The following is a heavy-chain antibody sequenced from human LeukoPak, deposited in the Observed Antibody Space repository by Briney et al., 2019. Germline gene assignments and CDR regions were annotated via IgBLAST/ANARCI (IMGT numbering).Heavy chain of an antibody. V-gene: IGHV4-59*01. J-gene: IGHJ4*02. D-gene: IGHD2-8*01. CDR1: GDSISNYY. Sequence: PSETLSLTCTVSGDSISNYYWSWIRQPPGRGLEWIGYIYYSGNSNYNPSLKSRVTISVDTSKNQFSLKLSSVTAADTAVYYCARSIVLMVYAFDYWGQGTLVTVSS. CDR3: ARSIVLMVYAFDY. CDR2: IYYSGNS.